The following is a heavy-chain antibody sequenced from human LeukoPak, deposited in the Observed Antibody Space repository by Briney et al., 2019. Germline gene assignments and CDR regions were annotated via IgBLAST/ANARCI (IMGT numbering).Heavy chain of an antibody. Sequence: PGGSLRLSCAASGFTFSTYWMHWVRQAPGKGLVWVSRIKNDGSYADYADSVKGRFTISRDNAKNSLYLQMNSLRAEDTAVYYCARGGYYDFWSGPLGQGTLVTVSS. J-gene: IGHJ5*02. CDR2: IKNDGSYA. CDR3: ARGGYYDFWSGP. V-gene: IGHV3-74*01. D-gene: IGHD3-3*01. CDR1: GFTFSTYW.